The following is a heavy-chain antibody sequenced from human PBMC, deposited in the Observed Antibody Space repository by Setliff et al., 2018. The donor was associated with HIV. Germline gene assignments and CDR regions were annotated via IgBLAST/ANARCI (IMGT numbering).Heavy chain of an antibody. CDR1: GFTFSSYA. CDR2: IGGMNGST. Sequence: QPGGSLRLSCTAFGFTFSSYAMVWVRQPPGKGLEWVSTIGGMNGSTYYADCVKGRFTVSRDNSKNTAYLQMNSLRAEDTAVYYCARDGSYISRGYWGQGTLVTVSS. CDR3: ARDGSYISRGY. V-gene: IGHV3-23*01. D-gene: IGHD5-18*01. J-gene: IGHJ4*02.